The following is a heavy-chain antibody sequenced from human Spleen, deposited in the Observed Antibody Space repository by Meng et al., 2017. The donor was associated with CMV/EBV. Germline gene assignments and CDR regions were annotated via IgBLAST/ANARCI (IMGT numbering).Heavy chain of an antibody. J-gene: IGHJ4*02. D-gene: IGHD6-6*01. Sequence: GESLKISCAASGFTFSSYAMHWVRQAPGKGLEYVSAISSNGGSTYYADSVKGRFTISRDNSKNTLYLQMNSLRAEDTAVYYCARAGIPYSSSSLTGYWGQGTLVTVSS. CDR1: GFTFSSYA. CDR3: ARAGIPYSSSSLTGY. CDR2: ISSNGGST. V-gene: IGHV3-64*02.